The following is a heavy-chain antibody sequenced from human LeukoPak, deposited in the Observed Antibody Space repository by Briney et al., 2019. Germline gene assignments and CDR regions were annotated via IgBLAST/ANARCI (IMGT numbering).Heavy chain of an antibody. CDR2: LYSNGRS. J-gene: IGHJ4*02. D-gene: IGHD4-11*01. CDR3: ASMYSEKYFDC. Sequence: GGSLRLSCAVSGFPVTTSYMHWVRQAPGKGLEWVSVLYSNGRSYYADSVEGRFTISRDNSKNTLDLQMTSLRAEDMAVYYCASMYSEKYFDCWGQGTLVTVSS. CDR1: GFPVTTSY. V-gene: IGHV3-53*01.